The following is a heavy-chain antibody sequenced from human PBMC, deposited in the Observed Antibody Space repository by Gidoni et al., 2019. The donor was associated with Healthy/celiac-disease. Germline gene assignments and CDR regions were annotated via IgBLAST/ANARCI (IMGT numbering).Heavy chain of an antibody. D-gene: IGHD5-12*01. CDR3: AKVRNRRWLQLNYFDY. V-gene: IGHV3-43*01. CDR2: ISWDCGST. J-gene: IGHJ4*02. Sequence: EVQLVESGGVVVQPGGSMRLSWSASGFTFDDYTMHWVRQAPGKGLEWVSLISWDCGSTYYADSVKGRFTISRDNSKNSLYLQMNSLRTEDTALYYCAKVRNRRWLQLNYFDYWGQGTLVTVSS. CDR1: GFTFDDYT.